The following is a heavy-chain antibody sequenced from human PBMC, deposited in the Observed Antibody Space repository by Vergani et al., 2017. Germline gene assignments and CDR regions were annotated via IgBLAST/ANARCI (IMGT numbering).Heavy chain of an antibody. D-gene: IGHD1-26*01. CDR3: ARDYLGGDY. CDR1: GYTFTSYY. CDR2: INPSGGST. Sequence: QVQLVQSGAEVKKPGASVKVSCKASGYTFTSYYMHWVRQAPGQGLEWMGIINPSGGSTSYAQKFQGRVTISVDTSKNQFSLKLSSVTAADTAVYYCARDYLGGDYWGQGTLVTVSS. V-gene: IGHV1-46*01. J-gene: IGHJ4*02.